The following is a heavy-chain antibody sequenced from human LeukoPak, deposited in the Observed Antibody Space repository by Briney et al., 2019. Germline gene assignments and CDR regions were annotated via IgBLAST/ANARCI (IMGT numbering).Heavy chain of an antibody. CDR1: GPTVSGNY. CDR2: IYSGGST. V-gene: IGHV3-66*01. J-gene: IGHJ4*02. CDR3: ASKDPYDSRAYLLDY. D-gene: IGHD3-22*01. Sequence: GGSLRLSRAASGPTVSGNYMSWVRQAPGKGLEWVSIIYSGGSTYYADSVKGRFTISRDSSKNTLYLQMNSLRAEDTAVYYCASKDPYDSRAYLLDYWGQGTLVTVSS.